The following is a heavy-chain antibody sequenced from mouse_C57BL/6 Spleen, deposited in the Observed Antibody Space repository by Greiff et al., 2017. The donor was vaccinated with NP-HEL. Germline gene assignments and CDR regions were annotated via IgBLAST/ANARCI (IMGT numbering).Heavy chain of an antibody. CDR3: ARYGSSYWFAY. J-gene: IGHJ3*01. D-gene: IGHD1-1*01. V-gene: IGHV1-69*01. CDR1: GYTFTSYW. Sequence: VQLQQPGAELVMPGASVKLSCKASGYTFTSYWMHWVKQRPGQGLEWIGEIDPSDSYTNYNQKFKGKSTLTVDKSSSTAYMQLSSLTSEDSAVYYCARYGSSYWFAYWGQGTLVTVSA. CDR2: IDPSDSYT.